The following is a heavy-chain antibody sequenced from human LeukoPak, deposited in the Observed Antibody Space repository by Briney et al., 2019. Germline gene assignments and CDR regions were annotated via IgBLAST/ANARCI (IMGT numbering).Heavy chain of an antibody. J-gene: IGHJ4*02. V-gene: IGHV4-59*01. CDR2: IYYSGST. CDR1: GGSISSYY. CDR3: ARVARFLEWYPFDY. Sequence: SETLSLTCTVSGGSISSYYWSWIRQPPGKGLEWIGYIYYSGSTNYNPSLKSRVTISVDTSKNQFSLKLSSVTAADTAVYYCARVARFLEWYPFDYWGQGTLVTVSS. D-gene: IGHD3-3*01.